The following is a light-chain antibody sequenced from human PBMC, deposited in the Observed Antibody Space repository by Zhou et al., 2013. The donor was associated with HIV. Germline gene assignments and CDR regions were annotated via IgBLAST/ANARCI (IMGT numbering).Light chain of an antibody. J-gene: IGKJ1*01. CDR1: QSISSW. V-gene: IGKV1-5*03. Sequence: DIQMTQSPSTLSASVGDRVTITCRASQSISSWLAWYQQKPGKAPKLLIYKASTLESGVPSRFSGSGSGTEFTLTISSLQSEDCAVYYCQQYNSWPVTFGQGTKVE. CDR2: KAS. CDR3: QQYNSWPVT.